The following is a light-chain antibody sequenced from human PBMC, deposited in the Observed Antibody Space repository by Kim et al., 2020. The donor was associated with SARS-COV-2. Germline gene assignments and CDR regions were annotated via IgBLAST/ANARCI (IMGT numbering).Light chain of an antibody. CDR2: QDS. Sequence: VFPGQTASITCSGDKLGDKYACWYQQKPGQSPVLVIYQDSKRPSGIPERFSGSNSGNTATLTISGHQAMDEADYYCQAWDSSAVVFGGGTQLTVL. CDR1: KLGDKY. V-gene: IGLV3-1*01. CDR3: QAWDSSAVV. J-gene: IGLJ2*01.